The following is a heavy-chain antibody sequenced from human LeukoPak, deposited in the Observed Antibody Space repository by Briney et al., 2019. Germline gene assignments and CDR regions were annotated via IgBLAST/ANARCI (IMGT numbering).Heavy chain of an antibody. CDR2: MNPNSGNT. D-gene: IGHD3-3*01. CDR3: ARAPYLRKRFYYFDY. J-gene: IGHJ4*01. Sequence: ASVKVSCRASGYTFTSYDINWVRQATGQGLEWMGWMNPNSGNTGYAQKFQGRVTMTRNTSISTAYMELSSLRSEDTAVYYCARAPYLRKRFYYFDYWGQGTLVTVSS. CDR1: GYTFTSYD. V-gene: IGHV1-8*01.